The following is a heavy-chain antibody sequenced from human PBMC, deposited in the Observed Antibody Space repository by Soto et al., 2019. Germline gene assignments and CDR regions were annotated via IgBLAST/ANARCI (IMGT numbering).Heavy chain of an antibody. CDR2: ISSSSSYI. J-gene: IGHJ3*02. CDR1: GFTFSSYS. CDR3: ARDYNWNYVNAFDI. Sequence: GGSLRLSCAASGFTFSSYSMNWVRQAPGKGLEWVSAISSSSSYIYYADSVKGRFTISRDNAKNSLYLQMNSLRAEETAVYYCARDYNWNYVNAFDIWGQGTMVTVSS. V-gene: IGHV3-21*01. D-gene: IGHD1-7*01.